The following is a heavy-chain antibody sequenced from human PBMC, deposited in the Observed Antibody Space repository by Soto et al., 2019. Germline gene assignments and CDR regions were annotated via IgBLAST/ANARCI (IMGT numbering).Heavy chain of an antibody. D-gene: IGHD6-19*01. CDR3: ARVRDSSGWSPFDY. Sequence: ASVNVSCKASGYTFTGYYMHWVRQAPGQGLEWMGWINPNSGGTNYAQKFQGRVTMTRDTSISTAYMELSRLRSDDTAVYYCARVRDSSGWSPFDYWGQGTLVTV. CDR2: INPNSGGT. J-gene: IGHJ4*02. V-gene: IGHV1-2*02. CDR1: GYTFTGYY.